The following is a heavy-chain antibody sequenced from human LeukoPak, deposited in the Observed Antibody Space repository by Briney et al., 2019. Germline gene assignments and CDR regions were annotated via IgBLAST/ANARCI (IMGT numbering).Heavy chain of an antibody. CDR2: ISAYSGNT. CDR1: GYTFTSYG. CDR3: ARDGLLWFGGAYMDV. Sequence: GASVKVSRKASGYTFTSYGISWVRQAPGQGLEWMGWISAYSGNTNYAQKLQGRVTMTTDTSTSTAYMELRSLRSDDTAVYYCARDGLLWFGGAYMDVWGKGTTVTVSS. J-gene: IGHJ6*03. D-gene: IGHD3-10*01. V-gene: IGHV1-18*01.